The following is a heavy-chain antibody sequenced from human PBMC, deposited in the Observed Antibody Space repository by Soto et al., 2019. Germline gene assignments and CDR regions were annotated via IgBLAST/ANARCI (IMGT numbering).Heavy chain of an antibody. Sequence: PSETLSLTCAVYGGSFSDYYWTLARQPQGRGLEWIGQIYPTGRTNYNPSLKGRVTISIDTSKNQFSLKLTSMTAADTAVYFCARGLDTTMATRFDFWGQGNLVTVSS. D-gene: IGHD5-18*01. CDR1: GGSFSDYY. CDR3: ARGLDTTMATRFDF. J-gene: IGHJ4*02. V-gene: IGHV4-34*01. CDR2: IYPTGRT.